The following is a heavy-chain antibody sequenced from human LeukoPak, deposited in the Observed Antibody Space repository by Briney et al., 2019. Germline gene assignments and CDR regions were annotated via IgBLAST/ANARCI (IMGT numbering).Heavy chain of an antibody. Sequence: PGGSLRLSCAASGFTFSSYWMSWVRQAPGKGLEWVANIKQDGSEKYYVDSVKGRFTISRDNAKNSLYLQMNSLRAEDTAVYYCASGGGLRYFDWLADYWGQGTLVTVSS. CDR3: ASGGGLRYFDWLADY. J-gene: IGHJ4*02. D-gene: IGHD3-9*01. V-gene: IGHV3-7*01. CDR1: GFTFSSYW. CDR2: IKQDGSEK.